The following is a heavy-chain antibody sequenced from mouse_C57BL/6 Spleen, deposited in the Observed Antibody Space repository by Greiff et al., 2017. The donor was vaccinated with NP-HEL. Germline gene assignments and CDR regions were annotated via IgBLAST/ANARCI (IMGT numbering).Heavy chain of an antibody. V-gene: IGHV1-69*01. CDR1: GYTFTSYW. J-gene: IGHJ3*01. CDR2: IDPSDSYT. CDR3: ARSTGAWFAY. Sequence: QVQLQQPGAELVMPGASVKLSCKASGYTFTSYWMHWVKQRPGQGLEWIGAIDPSDSYTNYNQKFKGKSTLTVDKSSSTAYMQLSSLTSEDSAVYYCARSTGAWFAYWGQGTLVTVSA. D-gene: IGHD4-1*02.